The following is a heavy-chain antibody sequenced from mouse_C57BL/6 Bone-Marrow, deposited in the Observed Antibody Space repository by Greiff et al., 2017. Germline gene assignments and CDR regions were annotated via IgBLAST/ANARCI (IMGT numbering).Heavy chain of an antibody. CDR1: GYTFTSYW. D-gene: IGHD2-3*01. V-gene: IGHV1-64*01. J-gene: IGHJ4*01. CDR2: IHPNSGST. Sequence: QVQLQQPGAELVKPGASVTLSCKASGYTFTSYWMHWVKQRPGQGLEWIGMIHPNSGSTNYNEKFKSKATLTVDKSSSTAYMQLISLPSEDSAVYYCAAERWLPLSAMDYWGQGTSVTVSS. CDR3: AAERWLPLSAMDY.